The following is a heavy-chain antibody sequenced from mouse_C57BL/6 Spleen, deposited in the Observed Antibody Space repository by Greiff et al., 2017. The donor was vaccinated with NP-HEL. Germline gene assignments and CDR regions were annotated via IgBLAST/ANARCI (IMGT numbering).Heavy chain of an antibody. CDR3: ARYSSGYGGWFAY. CDR2: IDPSDSYT. Sequence: QVQLQQPGAELVKPGASVKLSCKASGYTFTSYWMQWVKQRPGQGLEWIGEIDPSDSYTNYNQKFKGKATLTVDTSSSTAYMQLSSLTSEDSAVYYCARYSSGYGGWFAYWGQGTLVTVSA. CDR1: GYTFTSYW. J-gene: IGHJ3*01. V-gene: IGHV1-50*01. D-gene: IGHD3-2*02.